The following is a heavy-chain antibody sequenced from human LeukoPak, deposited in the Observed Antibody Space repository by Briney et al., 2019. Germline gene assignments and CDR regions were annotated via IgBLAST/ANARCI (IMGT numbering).Heavy chain of an antibody. J-gene: IGHJ4*02. CDR2: ISYDGSNK. CDR3: AKADYGSGSYWGRGPYYFDY. CDR1: GFTFSSYG. Sequence: GGSLRLSCAASGFTFSSYGMHWVRQAPGKGLEWVAVISYDGSNKYYADSVKGRFTISRDNSKNTLYLQMNSLRAEDTAVYYCAKADYGSGSYWGRGPYYFDYWGQGTLVTVSS. V-gene: IGHV3-30*18. D-gene: IGHD3-10*01.